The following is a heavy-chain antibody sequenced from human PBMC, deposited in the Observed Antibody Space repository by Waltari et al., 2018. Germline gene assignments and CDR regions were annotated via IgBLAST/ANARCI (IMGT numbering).Heavy chain of an antibody. CDR2: VGSSTSYI. CDR3: TRDLGGWGGYDY. V-gene: IGHV3-21*01. D-gene: IGHD3-16*01. Sequence: EVRLVESGGGLVKPGGSLRLSCAASGFPFSSYTMNWVRQAPGGGPEWVSSVGSSTSYIHYADSVKGRFTISRDNAKSSLYLEMNSLRAEDSAYYYCTRDLGGWGGYDYWGRGTLVSVSS. CDR1: GFPFSSYT. J-gene: IGHJ4*02.